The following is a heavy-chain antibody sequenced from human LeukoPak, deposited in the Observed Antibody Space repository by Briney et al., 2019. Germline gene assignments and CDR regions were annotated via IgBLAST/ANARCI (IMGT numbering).Heavy chain of an antibody. CDR2: INGGNGET. V-gene: IGHV1-3*01. Sequence: GASVKVSCKGSGYTFSAYVLHWVRQAPGQSLEWMGWINGGNGETRYSENFHGRVTITRDAAAKTSCMELSSLGPEDTAVYYCARGWWDLGEIPFWGQGTL. CDR1: GYTFSAYV. J-gene: IGHJ4*02. CDR3: ARGWWDLGEIPF. D-gene: IGHD1-26*01.